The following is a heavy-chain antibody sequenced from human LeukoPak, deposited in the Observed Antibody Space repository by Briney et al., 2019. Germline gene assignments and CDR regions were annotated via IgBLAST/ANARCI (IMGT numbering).Heavy chain of an antibody. CDR1: GFTFSMYW. V-gene: IGHV3-74*01. CDR3: TRAPSEIGGYYPEYFRH. J-gene: IGHJ1*01. Sequence: QPGGSLRVSCAASGFTFSMYWMHWVRQPPGKGLVWVSRIKSDGTTDYADSVKGRFTISIDNAKNTVSLQMNSLRPEDTGVYYCTRAPSEIGGYYPEYFRHWGQGTLVTVSS. CDR2: IKSDGTT. D-gene: IGHD3-22*01.